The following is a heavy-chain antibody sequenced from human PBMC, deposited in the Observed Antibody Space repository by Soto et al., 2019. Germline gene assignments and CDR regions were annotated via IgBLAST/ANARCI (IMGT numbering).Heavy chain of an antibody. CDR3: ARDRDDYGSGNYYNRIDF. Sequence: QVPLVQSGAEVKKPGSSVKVSCKASGGIFSTYAISWLRQAPGLGLEWMGGIIPLFGTPNYAQRFQGRVTITADESTSTAYMELSRLRSEDTAVYYCARDRDDYGSGNYYNRIDFWGQGTLVTVSS. CDR1: GGIFSTYA. V-gene: IGHV1-69*01. CDR2: IIPLFGTP. D-gene: IGHD3-10*01. J-gene: IGHJ4*02.